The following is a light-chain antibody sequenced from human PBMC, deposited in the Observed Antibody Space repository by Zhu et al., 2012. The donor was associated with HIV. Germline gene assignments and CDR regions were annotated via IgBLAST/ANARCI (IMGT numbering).Light chain of an antibody. CDR1: QSVSSSY. V-gene: IGKV3-15*01. Sequence: EIVLTQSPGTLSLSPGESATLSCRTSQSVSSSYLAWYQQKPGQAPRLLIYGAFTRATGIPARFSGRGSGTEFTLTISSLQSEDFAVYYCQQYSDWPLTFGGGTKVGIK. J-gene: IGKJ4*01. CDR2: GAF. CDR3: QQYSDWPLT.